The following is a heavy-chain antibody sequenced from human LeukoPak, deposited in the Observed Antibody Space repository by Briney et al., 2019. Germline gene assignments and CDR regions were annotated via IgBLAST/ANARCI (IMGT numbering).Heavy chain of an antibody. D-gene: IGHD6-19*01. Sequence: GGSLRLSCTVSGFTLSSYEMSWIRQAPGKGLEWVSSISSSSSYISYADSVKGRFTISRDNAKNSLYLQMNSLRAEDTAVYYCARDISGIAVAFDYWGQGTLVTVSS. CDR2: ISSSSSYI. CDR3: ARDISGIAVAFDY. CDR1: GFTLSSYE. J-gene: IGHJ4*02. V-gene: IGHV3-21*01.